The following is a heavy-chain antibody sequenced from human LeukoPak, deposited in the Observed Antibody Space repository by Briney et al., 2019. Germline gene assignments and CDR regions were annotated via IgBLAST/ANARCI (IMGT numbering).Heavy chain of an antibody. CDR3: ARHDWFDP. CDR1: GFTVNNDY. V-gene: IGHV3-66*04. Sequence: GGSLRLSCVVSGFTVNNDYMSWVRQAPGRGLEWVSVIYSGGNTYYTDSVKGRFTISRDISKNTVYLQMNSLRVEDTAVHYCARHDWFDPWGRGTLVTVSP. CDR2: IYSGGNT. J-gene: IGHJ5*02.